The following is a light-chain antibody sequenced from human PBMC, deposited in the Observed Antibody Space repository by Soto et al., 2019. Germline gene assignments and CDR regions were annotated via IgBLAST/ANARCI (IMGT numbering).Light chain of an antibody. Sequence: DLVMTQSPDSLAVSLGERATINCKSSQSVLHSSNNKNYLTWYQQKPGQPPKLLIYWASTRESGVPDRFSGSGSGTDFTLTISSLQAEDVAVYYCQQFYTAPYTFGQGTKLEIK. V-gene: IGKV4-1*01. CDR1: QSVLHSSNNKNY. CDR2: WAS. CDR3: QQFYTAPYT. J-gene: IGKJ2*01.